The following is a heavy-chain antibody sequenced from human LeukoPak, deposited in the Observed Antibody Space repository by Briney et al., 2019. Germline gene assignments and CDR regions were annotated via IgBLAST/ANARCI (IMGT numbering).Heavy chain of an antibody. J-gene: IGHJ4*02. Sequence: GGSLRLSCAASGFTFSSSAMSWVRQVPGKGLEWVSGISASGGSTNYADSVRGRFTISRDNSKNTLYLQMNSLRAEDTAVYYCAGQPKVGGLDYWGQGTLVTVSS. D-gene: IGHD1-26*01. CDR2: ISASGGST. CDR1: GFTFSSSA. CDR3: AGQPKVGGLDY. V-gene: IGHV3-23*01.